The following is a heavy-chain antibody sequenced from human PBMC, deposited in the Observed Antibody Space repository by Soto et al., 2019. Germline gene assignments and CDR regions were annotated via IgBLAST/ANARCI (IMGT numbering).Heavy chain of an antibody. D-gene: IGHD2-21*02. J-gene: IGHJ3*02. V-gene: IGHV1-3*01. CDR2: INAGNGNT. CDR3: ARAAYCGSDSCSDAFDI. Sequence: QARLVQSGAEVKKSGASVKVSCKASGYTFTNYAMHWVRQAPGQRLEWMGWINAGNGNTKYSQQFQGRVTITRDTSASTAYMELSSLRSEDTAVDYCARAAYCGSDSCSDAFDIWGQGTVVTVSS. CDR1: GYTFTNYA.